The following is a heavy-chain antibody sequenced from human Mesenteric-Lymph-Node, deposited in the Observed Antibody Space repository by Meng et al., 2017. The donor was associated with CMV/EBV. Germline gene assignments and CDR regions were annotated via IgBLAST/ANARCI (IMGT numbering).Heavy chain of an antibody. J-gene: IGHJ4*02. D-gene: IGHD1-26*01. CDR1: EFTFSIYS. V-gene: IGHV3-48*04. CDR2: ISSTNTSM. Sequence: GGSLRLSCAASEFTFSIYSMNWVRQAPGKGLQWISYISSTNTSMYYTDSVKGRFTISRDNAKNSLYLQMNSLRAEDTAVYYCARDPSIVGSVWGQGTLVTVSS. CDR3: ARDPSIVGSV.